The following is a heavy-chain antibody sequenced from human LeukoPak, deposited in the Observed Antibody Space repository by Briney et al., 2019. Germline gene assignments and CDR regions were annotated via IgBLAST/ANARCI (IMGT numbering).Heavy chain of an antibody. Sequence: GGSLRLSCAASGFTFSSYSMNWVRQAPGKGLEWVSYISSSSSTIYYADSVKGRFTISRDNSKNTLYLQMNSLRAEDTAVYYCAKDHLRYSYGYYFDYWGQGTLVTVSS. D-gene: IGHD5-18*01. J-gene: IGHJ4*02. CDR3: AKDHLRYSYGYYFDY. CDR1: GFTFSSYS. V-gene: IGHV3-48*01. CDR2: ISSSSSTI.